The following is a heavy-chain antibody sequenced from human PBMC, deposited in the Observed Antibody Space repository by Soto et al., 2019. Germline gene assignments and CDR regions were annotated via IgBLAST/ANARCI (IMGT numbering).Heavy chain of an antibody. Sequence: QLQLQESGSGLVKPSQTLSLTCAVYGGSISSGGYAWSWIRQPPGKALEWIGYIYHSGRTYYNPALKSRVTISVDRSKNQFSLKLSSVTAADTAVYYCARAGGLGAVAADYWGQGTLVTVSS. D-gene: IGHD6-19*01. J-gene: IGHJ4*02. CDR1: GGSISSGGYA. V-gene: IGHV4-30-2*01. CDR3: ARAGGLGAVAADY. CDR2: IYHSGRT.